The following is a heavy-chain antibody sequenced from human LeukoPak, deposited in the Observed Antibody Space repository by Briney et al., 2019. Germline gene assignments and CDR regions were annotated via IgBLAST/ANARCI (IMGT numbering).Heavy chain of an antibody. D-gene: IGHD3-3*01. CDR2: IYYSGST. Sequence: SETLSLTCTVSGGSIRSSYYYWSWIRQHPGKGLEWIGYIYYSGSTYYNPSLKSRVTISVDTSKNQFSLKLSSVTAADTAVYYCARAGGFFSPFGYWGQGTLDTVSS. J-gene: IGHJ4*02. V-gene: IGHV4-31*03. CDR1: GGSIRSSYYY. CDR3: ARAGGFFSPFGY.